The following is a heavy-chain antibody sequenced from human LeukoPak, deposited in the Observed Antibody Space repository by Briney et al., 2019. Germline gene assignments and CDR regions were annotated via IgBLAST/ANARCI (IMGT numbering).Heavy chain of an antibody. J-gene: IGHJ1*01. CDR1: GGSISSYY. D-gene: IGHD2-15*01. CDR3: AQKAPYSPGYSQH. V-gene: IGHV4-59*01. CDR2: IYHSGTT. Sequence: SETLSLTCTVSGGSISSYYWTWIRQPPGKGLEWLGYIYHSGTTNYNPSLKSRVTISADTSKIQFSLKLNSVTAADTAVYYCAQKAPYSPGYSQHWGQGTLVTVSS.